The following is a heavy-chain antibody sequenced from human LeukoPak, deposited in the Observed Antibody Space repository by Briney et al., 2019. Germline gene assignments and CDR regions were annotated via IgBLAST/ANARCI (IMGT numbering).Heavy chain of an antibody. CDR1: GGSISSSSYY. D-gene: IGHD3-9*01. V-gene: IGHV4-39*01. J-gene: IGHJ6*03. Sequence: SETLSLTCTVSGGSISSSSYYWGWIRQPPGKGLEWIGSIYYSGSTYYNPSLKSRVTISVGTSKNQFSLKLSSVTAADTAVYYCASYDILTGYWPHYYYYMDVWGKGTTVTISS. CDR3: ASYDILTGYWPHYYYYMDV. CDR2: IYYSGST.